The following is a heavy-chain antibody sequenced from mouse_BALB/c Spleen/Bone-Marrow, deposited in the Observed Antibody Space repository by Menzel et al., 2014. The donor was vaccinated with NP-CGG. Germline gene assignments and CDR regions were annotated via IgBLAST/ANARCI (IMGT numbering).Heavy chain of an antibody. J-gene: IGHJ1*01. D-gene: IGHD1-1*01. CDR2: IWGDGST. Sequence: QVQLQQSGPGLVAPSQSLSITCTVSGFSLTSYGVSWVRQPPGKGLEWLGVIWGDGSTNYHSALISRLSIRKDNSKSQVFLKLDSLQTDDTATYYCAKPLLPWWYFDIWGAGTTVTVSS. CDR3: AKPLLPWWYFDI. V-gene: IGHV2-3*01. CDR1: GFSLTSYG.